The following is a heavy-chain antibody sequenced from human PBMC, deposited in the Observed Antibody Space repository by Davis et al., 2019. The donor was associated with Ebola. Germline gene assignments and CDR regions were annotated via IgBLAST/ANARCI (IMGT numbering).Heavy chain of an antibody. CDR2: IIPILGIA. J-gene: IGHJ4*02. CDR3: ARTPGYCSGGSCYSGDY. CDR1: GGTFSSYA. Sequence: AASVKVSCKASGGTFSSYAISWVRQAPGQGLEWMGRIIPILGIANYAQKFQGRVTITADKSTSTAYMELSSLRSEDTAVYYCARTPGYCSGGSCYSGDYWGQGTLVTVSS. D-gene: IGHD2-15*01. V-gene: IGHV1-69*04.